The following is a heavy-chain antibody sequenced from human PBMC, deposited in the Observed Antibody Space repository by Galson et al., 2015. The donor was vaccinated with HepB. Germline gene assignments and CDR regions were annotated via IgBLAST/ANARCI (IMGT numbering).Heavy chain of an antibody. CDR3: ARGVVFEYYFDY. CDR1: GYTLTGYY. Sequence: SVKVSCKASGYTLTGYYVHWVRQAPGQGLQWMGRINPNTGGTTFAQNFRGRVTLTGDASINTAYMELTSLRSDDTAVYYCARGVVFEYYFDYWGQGTLLTVSS. J-gene: IGHJ4*02. D-gene: IGHD2-15*01. CDR2: INPNTGGT. V-gene: IGHV1-2*06.